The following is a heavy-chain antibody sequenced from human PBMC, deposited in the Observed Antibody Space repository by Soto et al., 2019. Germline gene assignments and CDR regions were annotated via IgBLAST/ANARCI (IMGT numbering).Heavy chain of an antibody. CDR1: CGSFRGFY. CDR3: ARRGSSAAYYYYYMDV. J-gene: IGHJ6*03. D-gene: IGHD6-6*01. CDR2: INHSGST. Sequence: SGTLSPTRAVYCGSFRGFYLGWVRPPPGKGLERIGEINHSGSTNYNPSLKSRVTISVDTSKNQFSLKLSSVTAADTAVYYCARRGSSAAYYYYYMDVWGKGTTITVSS. V-gene: IGHV4-34*01.